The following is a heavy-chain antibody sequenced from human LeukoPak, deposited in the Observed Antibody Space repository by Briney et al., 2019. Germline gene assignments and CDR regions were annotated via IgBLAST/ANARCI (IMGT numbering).Heavy chain of an antibody. Sequence: GGSLRLSCAASGFTFDDYAMHWVRQAPGKGLEWVSLISGDGGSTYYADSVKGRFTISRDNSKNSLYLQMNSLRTEDTALYYCAKDIRRGEYYYDSSGPDYWGQGTLVTVSS. J-gene: IGHJ4*02. V-gene: IGHV3-43*02. D-gene: IGHD3-22*01. CDR1: GFTFDDYA. CDR3: AKDIRRGEYYYDSSGPDY. CDR2: ISGDGGST.